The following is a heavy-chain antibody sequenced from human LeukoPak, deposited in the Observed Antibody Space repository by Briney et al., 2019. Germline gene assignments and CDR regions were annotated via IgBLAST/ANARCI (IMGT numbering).Heavy chain of an antibody. CDR1: GFTFSNAW. CDR3: AKSTVPAAIYWFDP. Sequence: GGSLRLSCAGSGFTFSNAWMSWARQAPGKGLEWVGRIKSKTDGGTTDYTAPVKGRFTISRDDSKNTLYLQMNSLKTEDTAVYYCAKSTVPAAIYWFDPWGQGTLVTVSS. V-gene: IGHV3-15*01. J-gene: IGHJ5*02. D-gene: IGHD2-2*01. CDR2: IKSKTDGGTT.